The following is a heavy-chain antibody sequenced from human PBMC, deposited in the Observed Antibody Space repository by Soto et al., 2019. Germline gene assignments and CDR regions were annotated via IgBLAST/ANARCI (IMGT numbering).Heavy chain of an antibody. Sequence: ASVKVSCKASGYTFTSYGISWVRQAPGQGLEWMGWISAYNGNTNYAQKLQGRVTMTTDTSTSTAYMELRSLRSDDTAVYYCARVRYFDFWRGPTRMGYYYYYMDVWGKGTTVTVSS. D-gene: IGHD3-3*01. V-gene: IGHV1-18*01. CDR1: GYTFTSYG. J-gene: IGHJ6*03. CDR2: ISAYNGNT. CDR3: ARVRYFDFWRGPTRMGYYYYYMDV.